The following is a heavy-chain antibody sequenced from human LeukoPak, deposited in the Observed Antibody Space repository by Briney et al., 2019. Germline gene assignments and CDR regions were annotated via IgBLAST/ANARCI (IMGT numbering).Heavy chain of an antibody. CDR3: ARDLPAHYSSSWPLDY. CDR1: GYTFTCCG. CDR2: ISAYNGNT. D-gene: IGHD6-13*01. V-gene: IGHV1-18*04. Sequence: ASVKVSCKASGYTFTCCGFSWVRQAPGQGPEWMGWISAYNGNTNYAQKLQGRVTMTTDTSTSTAYMELRSLRSDDTAVYYCARDLPAHYSSSWPLDYWGQGTLVTVSS. J-gene: IGHJ4*02.